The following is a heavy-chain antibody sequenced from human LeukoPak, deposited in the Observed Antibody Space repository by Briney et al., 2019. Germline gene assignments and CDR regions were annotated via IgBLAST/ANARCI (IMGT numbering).Heavy chain of an antibody. V-gene: IGHV1-24*01. CDR1: GYTLTELS. D-gene: IGHD3-16*01. J-gene: IGHJ4*02. CDR2: FDPEHGKT. Sequence: ASVKVSCKVSGYTLTELSMHWVRQAPGNGLEWIGGFDPEHGKTIYAQKFQGRVTMTEDTSTDTDYMELSSLRSEDTAVYYCARWYHDYIWGRKSYRYFDYWGQGTLVTVSS. CDR3: ARWYHDYIWGRKSYRYFDY.